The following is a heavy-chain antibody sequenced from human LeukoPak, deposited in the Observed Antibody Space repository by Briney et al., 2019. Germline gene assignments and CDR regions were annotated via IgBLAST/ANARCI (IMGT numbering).Heavy chain of an antibody. J-gene: IGHJ6*03. CDR3: ARTYCGGDCRGYYYHYYMDV. Sequence: SETLSLTCAVYGGSFSGYYWSWIRQPPGKGLEWIGEINHSGSTNYNPSLKSRVTISVDRSKNQFSLQLSSVTAADTAVYYCARTYCGGDCRGYYYHYYMDVWGKGTTVTISS. D-gene: IGHD2-21*02. V-gene: IGHV4-34*01. CDR2: INHSGST. CDR1: GGSFSGYY.